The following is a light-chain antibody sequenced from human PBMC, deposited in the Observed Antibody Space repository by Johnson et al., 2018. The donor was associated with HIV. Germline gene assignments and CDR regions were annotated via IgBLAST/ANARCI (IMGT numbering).Light chain of an antibody. Sequence: QSVLTQPPSVSAAPGQKVTISCSGSNSNIGNNYVSWFQQLPGTAPKLLIYENNKRPSGTPDRFSGSKSGTSATLGITGLQTGDEADYYCGTWDNSLSSYVFGTGTKVTVL. CDR1: NSNIGNNY. V-gene: IGLV1-51*02. J-gene: IGLJ1*01. CDR3: GTWDNSLSSYV. CDR2: ENN.